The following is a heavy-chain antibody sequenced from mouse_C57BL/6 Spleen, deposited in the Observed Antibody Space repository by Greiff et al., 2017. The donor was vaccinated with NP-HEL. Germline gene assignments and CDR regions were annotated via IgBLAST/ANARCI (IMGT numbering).Heavy chain of an antibody. CDR2: ISSGSSTT. V-gene: IGHV5-17*01. Sequence: EVHLVESGGGLVKPGGSLKLSCAASGFTFSDYGMHWVRQAPEKGLEWVAYISSGSSTTYYADTVKGRFTISRDNAKNTLFLQMTSLRSEDTAMYYDARGYFDYWGQGTTLTVSS. CDR1: GFTFSDYG. J-gene: IGHJ2*01. CDR3: ARGYFDY.